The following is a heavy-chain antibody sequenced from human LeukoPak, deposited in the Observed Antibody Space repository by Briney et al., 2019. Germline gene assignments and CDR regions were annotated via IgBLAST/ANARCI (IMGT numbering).Heavy chain of an antibody. Sequence: PSETLSLTCTVSGGSISSGGYYWSWIRQHPGKGLEWIGYIYYSGSTYYNPSLKSRVTISVDTSKNQFSLKLSSVTAADTAVYYCARDPYSSSWSHREPNGMDVWGQGTTVIVSS. CDR3: ARDPYSSSWSHREPNGMDV. CDR1: GGSISSGGYY. V-gene: IGHV4-31*03. J-gene: IGHJ6*02. CDR2: IYYSGST. D-gene: IGHD6-13*01.